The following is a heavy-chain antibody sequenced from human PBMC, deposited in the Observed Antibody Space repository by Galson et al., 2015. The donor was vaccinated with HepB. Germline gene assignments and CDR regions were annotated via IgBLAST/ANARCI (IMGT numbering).Heavy chain of an antibody. D-gene: IGHD3-3*01. V-gene: IGHV4-59*11. J-gene: IGHJ6*03. Sequence: ETLSLTCTVSGVSISSHSWNWIRQIPGKGLEWIGYISDTGRTTSSPSLKSRVTISADTSKNHFSLNLSSATAADTAVYYCARGLSYTFWSGYQYYYYNYMDVWGQGTTVTVSS. CDR2: ISDTGRT. CDR1: GVSISSHS. CDR3: ARGLSYTFWSGYQYYYYNYMDV.